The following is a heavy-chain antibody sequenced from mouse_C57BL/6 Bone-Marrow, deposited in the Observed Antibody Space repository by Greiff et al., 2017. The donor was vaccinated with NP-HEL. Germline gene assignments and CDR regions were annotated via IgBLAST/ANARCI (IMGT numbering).Heavy chain of an antibody. Sequence: EVHLVESGGDLVKPGGSLKLSCAASGFTFSSYGMSWVRQTPDKRLEWVATISSGGSYTYYPDSVKGRFTISRDNAKNTLYLQMSSLKSEDTAMYYCAREGGYDYDGGFAYWGQGTLVTVSA. V-gene: IGHV5-6*01. CDR2: ISSGGSYT. J-gene: IGHJ3*01. CDR1: GFTFSSYG. D-gene: IGHD2-4*01. CDR3: AREGGYDYDGGFAY.